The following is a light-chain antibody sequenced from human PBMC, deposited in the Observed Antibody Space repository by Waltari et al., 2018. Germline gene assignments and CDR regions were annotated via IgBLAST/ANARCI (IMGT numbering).Light chain of an antibody. J-gene: IGKJ5*01. CDR2: DAS. Sequence: EVVMTQSPATLSVFPGESATLSCRASQTVSSNLAWYQQGPGQAPRLLIFDASTRAPSVPARFSGSGSGTEFTLTIRSLQSEDSAVYYCQQYNRWPPITFGQGTRLEIK. V-gene: IGKV3-15*01. CDR3: QQYNRWPPIT. CDR1: QTVSSN.